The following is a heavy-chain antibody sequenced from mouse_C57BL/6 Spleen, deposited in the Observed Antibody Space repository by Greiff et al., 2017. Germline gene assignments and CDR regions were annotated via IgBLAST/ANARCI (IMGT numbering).Heavy chain of an antibody. Sequence: VQLQQSGPVLVKPGASVKMSCKASGYTFTDYYMNWVKQSHGKSLEWIGVINPYNGGTSYNQKFKGKATLTVDKSSSTAYMELNSLTSEDSAVYYCARWNYSNYVYYFDYWGQGTTLTVSS. CDR2: INPYNGGT. J-gene: IGHJ2*01. D-gene: IGHD2-5*01. V-gene: IGHV1-19*01. CDR1: GYTFTDYY. CDR3: ARWNYSNYVYYFDY.